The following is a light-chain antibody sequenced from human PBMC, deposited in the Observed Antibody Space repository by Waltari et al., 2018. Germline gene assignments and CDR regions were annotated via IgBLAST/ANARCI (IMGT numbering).Light chain of an antibody. CDR2: DVS. J-gene: IGLJ3*02. CDR1: SNDVGAYNY. Sequence: SVSGSPGQSVTISCTGTSNDVGAYNYVSWHQQHPGKAPKLIIYDVSKRPSGVPDRFSASKSGNTASLTISGLQAEDEADYYCCSYTGTYTHWVFGGGTKLTVL. V-gene: IGLV2-11*01. CDR3: CSYTGTYTHWV.